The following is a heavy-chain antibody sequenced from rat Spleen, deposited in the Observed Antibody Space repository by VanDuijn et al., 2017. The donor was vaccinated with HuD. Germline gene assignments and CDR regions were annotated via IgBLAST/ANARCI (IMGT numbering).Heavy chain of an antibody. CDR1: GFTFSNYD. CDR2: ISTGGGNT. J-gene: IGHJ2*01. V-gene: IGHV5S23*01. CDR3: ARRGGQLYLGYFDY. Sequence: EVQLVESGGGLVQPGRSLKLSCAASGFTFSNYDMAWVRQAPTKGLEWVASISTGGGNTYYRDSVKGRFTISRDNAKSTLYLQMDSLGSEDTATYYCARRGGQLYLGYFDYWGQGVMVTVSS. D-gene: IGHD1-2*01.